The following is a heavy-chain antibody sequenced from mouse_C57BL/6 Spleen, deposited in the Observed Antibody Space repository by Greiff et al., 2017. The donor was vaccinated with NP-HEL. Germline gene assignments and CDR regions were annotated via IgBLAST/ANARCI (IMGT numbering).Heavy chain of an antibody. J-gene: IGHJ4*01. CDR2: ISSGGSYT. V-gene: IGHV5-6*02. Sequence: EVKLMESGGDLVKPGGSLKLSCAASGFTFSSYGMSWVRQTPDKRLEWVATISSGGSYTYYPDSVKGRFTISRDNAKNTLYLQLSSLKSEDTAMYYCARRGYDRDAMDYWGQGTSVTVSS. CDR1: GFTFSSYG. D-gene: IGHD2-3*01. CDR3: ARRGYDRDAMDY.